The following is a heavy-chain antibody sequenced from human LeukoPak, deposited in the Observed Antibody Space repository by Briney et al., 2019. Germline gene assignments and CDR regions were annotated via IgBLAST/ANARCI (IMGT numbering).Heavy chain of an antibody. J-gene: IGHJ3*02. D-gene: IGHD6-13*01. Sequence: GGSLRLSCAASGFTFSSYGTHWVRQAPGKGLEWVAVIWYDGSNKYYAVSVKGRFTISRDNSKNTLYLQMNSLRAEDTAVYYCAKDLIIAAAGTAFDIWGQGTMVTVSS. CDR2: IWYDGSNK. V-gene: IGHV3-33*06. CDR3: AKDLIIAAAGTAFDI. CDR1: GFTFSSYG.